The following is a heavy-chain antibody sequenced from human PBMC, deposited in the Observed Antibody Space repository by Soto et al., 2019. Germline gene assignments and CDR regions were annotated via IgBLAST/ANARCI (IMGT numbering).Heavy chain of an antibody. CDR2: MNPNSGKI. V-gene: IGHV1-8*01. CDR1: GYTFSSND. D-gene: IGHD4-17*01. CDR3: ARSSVTTYGSNDY. Sequence: QVQLVQSGAEVKKPGASVKVSCKASGYTFSSNDINWVRQATGQGLEWMGWMNPNSGKIGYAQKFKGRVTMTRDTSISTAYMELSSLRSEDTAVYYCARSSVTTYGSNDYWGQGTLVTVSS. J-gene: IGHJ4*02.